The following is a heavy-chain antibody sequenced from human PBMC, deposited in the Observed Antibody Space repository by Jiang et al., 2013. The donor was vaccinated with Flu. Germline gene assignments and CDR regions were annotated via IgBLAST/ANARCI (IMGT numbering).Heavy chain of an antibody. CDR2: IIPILGIA. Sequence: SGAEVKKPGSSVKVSCKASGGTFSSYAISWVRQAPGQGLEWMGGIIPILGIANYAQKFQGRVTITADKSTSTAYMELSSLRSEDTAVYYCATQHLDYGDYEVVLFGYWGQGTLVTVSS. J-gene: IGHJ4*02. CDR1: GGTFSSYA. CDR3: ATQHLDYGDYEVVLFGY. D-gene: IGHD4-17*01. V-gene: IGHV1-69*10.